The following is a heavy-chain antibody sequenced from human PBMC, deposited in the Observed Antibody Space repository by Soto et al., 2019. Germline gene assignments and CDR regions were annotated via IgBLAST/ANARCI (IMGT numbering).Heavy chain of an antibody. D-gene: IGHD2-15*01. CDR1: GFTFSSYA. Sequence: SLRLSCAASGFTFSSYAMHWVRQAPGKGLEWVAVISYDGSNKYYADSVKGRFTISRDNSKNTLYLQMNSLRAEDTAVYYCARVRGVVVAAAYYGMDVWGQGTTVTVSS. CDR2: ISYDGSNK. V-gene: IGHV3-30-3*01. J-gene: IGHJ6*02. CDR3: ARVRGVVVAAAYYGMDV.